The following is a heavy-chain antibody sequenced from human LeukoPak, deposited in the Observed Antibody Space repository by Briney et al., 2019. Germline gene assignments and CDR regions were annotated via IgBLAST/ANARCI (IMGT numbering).Heavy chain of an antibody. D-gene: IGHD3-9*01. Sequence: RGEPLKISGQGSGYSFTTYWIGGVPQMPGKGLEWMGIIYPGDSDTRYSPSFQGQVTISANKSISTAYLQWSSLKASDTAMYYCARRDILTGYLDYWGQGTLVTVSS. J-gene: IGHJ4*02. CDR3: ARRDILTGYLDY. CDR1: GYSFTTYW. CDR2: IYPGDSDT. V-gene: IGHV5-51*01.